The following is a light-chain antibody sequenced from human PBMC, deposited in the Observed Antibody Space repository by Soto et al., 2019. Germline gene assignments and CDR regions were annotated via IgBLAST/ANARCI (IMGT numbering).Light chain of an antibody. V-gene: IGKV3-15*01. CDR3: EQYNNWTPWT. CDR2: GAS. J-gene: IGKJ1*01. Sequence: EIVMTQSPSTLSVSPGERATLSCRASQSVSSNLAWYQQKPGQAPRLLIYGASTRATGIPARFSGSGSGTEFTLTISSLQSEDFAVYYCEQYNNWTPWTFGEGPKV. CDR1: QSVSSN.